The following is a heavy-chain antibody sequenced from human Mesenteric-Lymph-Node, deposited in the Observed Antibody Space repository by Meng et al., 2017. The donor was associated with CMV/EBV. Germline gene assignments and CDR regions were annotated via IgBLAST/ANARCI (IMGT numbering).Heavy chain of an antibody. CDR3: ARGGIWGSPDAFDI. J-gene: IGHJ3*02. Sequence: GESLKISCAASGFSFSNYWMHWVRQATGKGLEWVSAIGTAGDTYYPGSVKGRFTISREDAKNSLYLQMNSLRAGDTAVYYCARGGIWGSPDAFDIWGQGTMVTVSS. CDR2: IGTAGDT. CDR1: GFSFSNYW. V-gene: IGHV3-13*01. D-gene: IGHD2-15*01.